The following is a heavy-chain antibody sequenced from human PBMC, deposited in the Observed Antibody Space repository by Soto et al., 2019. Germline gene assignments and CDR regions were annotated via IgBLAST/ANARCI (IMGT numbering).Heavy chain of an antibody. D-gene: IGHD2-21*01. Sequence: GGSLRLSCAASGFTLSSYGMSWVRQAPGKGLEWVSLIDSGGGGTYYADSEKGRFTISRDNSKNTMYLEMNSLRAEDTAVYYWAKRDPLFGYGMDVWGQGTTVTVSS. CDR2: IDSGGGGT. V-gene: IGHV3-23*01. J-gene: IGHJ6*02. CDR3: AKRDPLFGYGMDV. CDR1: GFTLSSYG.